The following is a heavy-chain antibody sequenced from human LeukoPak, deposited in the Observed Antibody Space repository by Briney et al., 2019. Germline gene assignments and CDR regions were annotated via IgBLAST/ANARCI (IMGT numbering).Heavy chain of an antibody. CDR2: ISWNSGSI. CDR1: GFTFDDYA. D-gene: IGHD5-18*01. CDR3: AKDRGYSNGYGY. J-gene: IGHJ4*02. V-gene: IGHV3-9*01. Sequence: GGSLRLSCAASGFTFDDYAMHWVRHAPGKGLEWVSGISWNSGSIGYADSVKGRFTISRDNAKNSLYLQMNSLRAEDTALYYCAKDRGYSNGYGYWGQGTLVIVSS.